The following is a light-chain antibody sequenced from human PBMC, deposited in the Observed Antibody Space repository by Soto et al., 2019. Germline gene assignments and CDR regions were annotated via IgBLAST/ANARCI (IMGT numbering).Light chain of an antibody. Sequence: EIMLTQSPGTLSLSPGERATLSCRASHTISSSYLAWYQQKPGQAPRLLMYGISRRATGIPDRFSGSGSGTDFTLTITRLEPEDFAVYYCQQYVTSSPRTFGQGTNVDI. CDR3: QQYVTSSPRT. V-gene: IGKV3-20*01. CDR2: GIS. CDR1: HTISSSY. J-gene: IGKJ1*01.